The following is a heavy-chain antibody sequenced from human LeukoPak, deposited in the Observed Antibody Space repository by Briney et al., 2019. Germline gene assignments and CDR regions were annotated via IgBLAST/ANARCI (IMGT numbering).Heavy chain of an antibody. CDR1: GFTFDDYA. V-gene: IGHV3-9*03. CDR2: ISWNSGSI. Sequence: GGSLRLSCAASGFTFDDYAMHWVRQATGKGLEWVSGISWNSGSIGYADSVTGRFTISRDNAKNSLYLQMNSLRAEDMALYYCAKVGRPGYCSGGSCYLFDYWGQGTLVTVSS. CDR3: AKVGRPGYCSGGSCYLFDY. D-gene: IGHD2-15*01. J-gene: IGHJ4*02.